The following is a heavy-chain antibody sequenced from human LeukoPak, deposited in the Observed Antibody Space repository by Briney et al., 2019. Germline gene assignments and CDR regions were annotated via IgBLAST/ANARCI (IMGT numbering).Heavy chain of an antibody. V-gene: IGHV4-59*08. J-gene: IGHJ4*02. D-gene: IGHD3-22*01. Sequence: SETLSLTCAVYGGSFSSYYWSWLRQPPGKGLEWIGYIYYSGSTNYNPSLKSRVAISVDTSQNQFSLKLSSVTAADTAVYYCARHHDSSGYYSDYWGQGTLVTVSS. CDR2: IYYSGST. CDR1: GGSFSSYY. CDR3: ARHHDSSGYYSDY.